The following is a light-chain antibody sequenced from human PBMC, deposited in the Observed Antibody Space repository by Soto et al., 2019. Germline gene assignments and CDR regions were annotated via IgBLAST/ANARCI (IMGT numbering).Light chain of an antibody. V-gene: IGKV3-11*01. CDR1: PSVSSY. Sequence: EIVLTQSPATLSLSPGEKATLSCRASPSVSSYLAWYQQKPGQAPRLLIYDASIRATGIPPRFSGTASETDFTLTITRLEPEDFAVYYCQQRSNWPWTFGQGTKVEIK. CDR3: QQRSNWPWT. CDR2: DAS. J-gene: IGKJ1*01.